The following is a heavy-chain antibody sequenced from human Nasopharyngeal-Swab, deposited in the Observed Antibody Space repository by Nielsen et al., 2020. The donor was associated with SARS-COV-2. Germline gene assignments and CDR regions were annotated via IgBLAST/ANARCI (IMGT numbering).Heavy chain of an antibody. J-gene: IGHJ4*02. Sequence: GGSLRLSCAASGFTFSSYEMNWVRQAPGKGLEWVSYISSSGSTIYYADSVKGRFTISRDNSKNTLYLQMNSLRAEDTAVYYCAAGGDSSSSTFDYWGQGTLVTVSS. CDR2: ISSSGSTI. D-gene: IGHD6-6*01. CDR3: AAGGDSSSSTFDY. V-gene: IGHV3-48*03. CDR1: GFTFSSYE.